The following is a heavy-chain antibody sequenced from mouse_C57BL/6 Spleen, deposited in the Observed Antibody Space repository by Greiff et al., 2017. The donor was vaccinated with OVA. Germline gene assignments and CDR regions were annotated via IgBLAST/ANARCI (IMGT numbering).Heavy chain of an antibody. D-gene: IGHD2-2*01. CDR3: ARGWSHGYDGWFAY. V-gene: IGHV1-72*01. CDR2: IDPNSGGT. Sequence: QVQLKQPGAELVKPGASVKLSCKASGYTFTSYWMHWVKQRPGRGLEWIGRIDPNSGGTKYNEKFKSKATLTVDKPSSTAYMQLSSLTSEDSAVYYWARGWSHGYDGWFAYWGQGTLVTVSA. CDR1: GYTFTSYW. J-gene: IGHJ3*01.